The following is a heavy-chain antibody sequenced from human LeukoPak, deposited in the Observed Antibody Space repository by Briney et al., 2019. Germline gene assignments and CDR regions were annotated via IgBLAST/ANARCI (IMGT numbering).Heavy chain of an antibody. D-gene: IGHD5-12*01. CDR1: GGSFSGYY. CDR2: INHSGST. J-gene: IGHJ4*02. CDR3: ARGGYSGYGKVLGINDY. Sequence: SETLSLTCAVYGGSFSGYYWSWIRQPPGKGLEWIGEINHSGSTNYNPSLKSRFTISVDTSKNQFSLKLSSVTAADTAVYYCARGGYSGYGKVLGINDYWGQGTLVTVSS. V-gene: IGHV4-34*01.